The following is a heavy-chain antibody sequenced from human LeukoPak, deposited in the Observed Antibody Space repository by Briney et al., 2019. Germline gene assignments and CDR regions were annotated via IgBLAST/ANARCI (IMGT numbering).Heavy chain of an antibody. D-gene: IGHD6-13*01. J-gene: IGHJ6*02. CDR2: IYYSGST. Sequence: SETLSLTCTVSGGSISSYYWSWIRQPPRKGLEWIGYIYYSGSTNYNPSLKSRVTISVDTSKNQFSLKLSSVTAADTAVYYCARVEQQLARLYYYGMDVWGQGTTVTVSS. CDR3: ARVEQQLARLYYYGMDV. V-gene: IGHV4-59*01. CDR1: GGSISSYY.